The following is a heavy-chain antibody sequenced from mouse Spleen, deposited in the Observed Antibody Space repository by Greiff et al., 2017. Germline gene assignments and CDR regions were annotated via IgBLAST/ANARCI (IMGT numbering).Heavy chain of an antibody. CDR3: ARHRTTATGFDY. V-gene: IGHV5-9-3*01. CDR2: ISSGGSYT. D-gene: IGHD1-2*01. CDR1: GFTFSSYA. Sequence: EVQRVESGGGLVKPGGSLKLSCAASGFTFSSYAMSWVRQTPEKRLEWVATISSGGSYTYYPDSVKGRFTISRDNAKNTLYLQMSSLRSEDTAMYYCARHRTTATGFDYWGQGTTLTVSS. J-gene: IGHJ2*01.